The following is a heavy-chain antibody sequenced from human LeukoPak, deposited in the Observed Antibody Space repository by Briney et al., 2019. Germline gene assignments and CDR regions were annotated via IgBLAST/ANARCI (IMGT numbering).Heavy chain of an antibody. D-gene: IGHD6-6*01. V-gene: IGHV4-34*01. CDR1: GGSFSDYY. J-gene: IGHJ4*02. Sequence: SETLSLTCAVFGGSFSDYYWIWIRQPPGRGLEWIGEINDSGDTDYSPSLKSRVTISIDTSKNQFSLKLSSVTAADTAVYYCARGVARSSKFHFSYYFDYWGQGTLVTVSS. CDR2: INDSGDT. CDR3: ARGVARSSKFHFSYYFDY.